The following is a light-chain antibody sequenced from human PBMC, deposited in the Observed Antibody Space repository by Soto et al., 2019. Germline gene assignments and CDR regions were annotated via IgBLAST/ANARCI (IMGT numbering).Light chain of an antibody. V-gene: IGKV2-40*01. CDR1: QSLLDSDDGNTY. CDR3: MQRIEFPLT. Sequence: DIVMTQTPLSLTVTPGEPASISCRSSQSLLDSDDGNTYLDWYLQKPGQSPQLLIYTVSYRASGVPDRFSGSGSGTDFTLKIRRVEAEDGVVYYCMQRIEFPLTFGGGTKVEIK. CDR2: TVS. J-gene: IGKJ4*01.